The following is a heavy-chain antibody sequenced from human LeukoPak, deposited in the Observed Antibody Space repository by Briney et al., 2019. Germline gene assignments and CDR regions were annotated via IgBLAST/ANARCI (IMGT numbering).Heavy chain of an antibody. Sequence: GGSLRLSCAASGFTFSSYAMSWVRQAPGKGLEWVSYISSSGSTIYYADSVKGRFTTSRDNAKNSLYLQMNSLRAEDTAVYYCARDLIVGAQTLDYWGQGTLVTVSS. D-gene: IGHD1-26*01. J-gene: IGHJ4*02. CDR1: GFTFSSYA. V-gene: IGHV3-48*04. CDR3: ARDLIVGAQTLDY. CDR2: ISSSGSTI.